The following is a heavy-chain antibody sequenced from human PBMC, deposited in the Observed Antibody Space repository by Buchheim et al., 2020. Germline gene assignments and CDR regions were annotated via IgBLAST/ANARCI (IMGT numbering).Heavy chain of an antibody. J-gene: IGHJ4*02. V-gene: IGHV4-39*01. Sequence: QLQLQESGPGLVKPSETLSLTCNVSGGSISSSSFYWGWMRQPPGKGLEWIGSLYNSGSTYYNSFLKSRVTISVQTSKNQFSLRLTSVTAADTAVYYCASGWNAIDYWGQGTL. CDR2: LYNSGST. CDR3: ASGWNAIDY. D-gene: IGHD1-1*01. CDR1: GGSISSSSFY.